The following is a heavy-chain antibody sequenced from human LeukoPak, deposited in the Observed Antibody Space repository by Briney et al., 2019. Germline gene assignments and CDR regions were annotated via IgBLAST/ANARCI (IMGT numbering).Heavy chain of an antibody. D-gene: IGHD1-20*01. Sequence: GASVKVSCKASGYTFTSYDINWVRQATGQGLEWMGWMNPNSGNTGYAQKFQGRVTITRNTSISTAYMELSSLRSEDTAVYYCARGAWGYNWNERPTYYYYYMDVWGKGTTVTVSS. V-gene: IGHV1-8*03. CDR3: ARGAWGYNWNERPTYYYYYMDV. J-gene: IGHJ6*03. CDR2: MNPNSGNT. CDR1: GYTFTSYD.